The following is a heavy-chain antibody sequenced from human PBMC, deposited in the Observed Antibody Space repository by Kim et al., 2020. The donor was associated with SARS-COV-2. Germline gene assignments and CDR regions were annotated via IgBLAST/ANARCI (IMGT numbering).Heavy chain of an antibody. J-gene: IGHJ4*01. V-gene: IGHV3-11*06. D-gene: IGHD1-26*01. CDR1: AFAFSDSY. Sequence: GGSLRLSCAGSAFAFSDSYMSWIRQAPGKGLEWVSYITSSGSYTNYADSVKGRFTISRDNAKNSLYLQMNSLRAEDTAIYYCAREREGAGSVDYWSHGTL. CDR3: AREREGAGSVDY. CDR2: ITSSGSYT.